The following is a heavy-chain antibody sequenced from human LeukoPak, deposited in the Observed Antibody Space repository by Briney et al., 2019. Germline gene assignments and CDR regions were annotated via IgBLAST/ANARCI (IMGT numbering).Heavy chain of an antibody. CDR1: GGSISSSNW. Sequence: PSETLSLTCGVSGGSISSSNWWSWVRQPPGKGLEWIGEIYHRGSTNYNPSLKSRVTISVDKFKNQFSLNLTSVTAADTAVYYCARTYSESSGFYPDAFDIWGQGTMVTVTS. CDR3: ARTYSESSGFYPDAFDI. J-gene: IGHJ3*02. CDR2: IYHRGST. D-gene: IGHD3-22*01. V-gene: IGHV4-4*02.